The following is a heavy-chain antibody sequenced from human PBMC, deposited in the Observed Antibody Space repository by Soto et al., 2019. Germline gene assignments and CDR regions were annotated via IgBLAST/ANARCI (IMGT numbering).Heavy chain of an antibody. V-gene: IGHV3-30-3*01. Sequence: QVQLVESGGGVVQPGRSLRLSCAASGFTFSSYAIHWVRQAPGKGLEWVTVISYDGNNKYYADSVKGRFTISRDNSKNTLDLQVNSLRDEDTAVYYCARAAGTGTTGTAFDYWGQGTLVTVSS. CDR3: ARAAGTGTTGTAFDY. D-gene: IGHD1-1*01. J-gene: IGHJ4*02. CDR1: GFTFSSYA. CDR2: ISYDGNNK.